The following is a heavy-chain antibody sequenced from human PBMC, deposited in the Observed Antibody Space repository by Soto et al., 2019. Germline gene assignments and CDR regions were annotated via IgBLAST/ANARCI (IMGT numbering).Heavy chain of an antibody. D-gene: IGHD6-13*01. CDR2: ISYDGSNK. CDR1: GFTFSSYG. CDR3: AKDQVGYSSSWWGDY. Sequence: GGSLRLSCAASGFTFSSYGVHWVRQAPGKGLEWVAVISYDGSNKYYAESVKGRFTIARDNSKNTLYLQMNSLRAEDTAVYYCAKDQVGYSSSWWGDYWGQGTLVTVSS. V-gene: IGHV3-30*18. J-gene: IGHJ4*02.